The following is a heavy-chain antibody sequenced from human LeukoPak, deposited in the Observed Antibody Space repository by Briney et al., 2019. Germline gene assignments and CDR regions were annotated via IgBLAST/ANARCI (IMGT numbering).Heavy chain of an antibody. CDR3: ARSARHCNNGVCFTDYYIDL. V-gene: IGHV1-2*06. CDR1: GYTFTDSY. D-gene: IGHD2-8*01. CDR2: INPNSGDP. J-gene: IGHJ6*03. Sequence: ASVKVSCKASGYTFTDSYIHWVRQAPGQGLEWMGRINPNSGDPDYPQKFQGRVTMTRDTSISTAYMEMSSLTSDNTAVYYCARSARHCNNGVCFTDYYIDLWGKGTTVIVSS.